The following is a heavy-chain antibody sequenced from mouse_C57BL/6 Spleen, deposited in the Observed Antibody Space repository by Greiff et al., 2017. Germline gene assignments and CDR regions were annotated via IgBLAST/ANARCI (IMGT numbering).Heavy chain of an antibody. Sequence: QVQLQQPGAELVKPGASVKLSCKASGYTFTSYWMHWVKQRHGKGLEWIGMIHPNSGSTNYNEKFKSKATLTVDKTSSTASMQLSSLTSEDSAVYDCARDYVSSYDYWGQGTTLTVSS. CDR1: GYTFTSYW. D-gene: IGHD1-1*01. CDR2: IHPNSGST. CDR3: ARDYVSSYDY. J-gene: IGHJ2*01. V-gene: IGHV1-64*01.